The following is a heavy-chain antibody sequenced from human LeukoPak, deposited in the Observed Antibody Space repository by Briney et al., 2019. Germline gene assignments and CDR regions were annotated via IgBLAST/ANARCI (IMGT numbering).Heavy chain of an antibody. J-gene: IGHJ4*02. CDR1: GFTFSSYG. CDR2: ISGSGGST. CDR3: AKDRDVGYTFDY. D-gene: IGHD5-24*01. Sequence: GGSLRLSCAASGFTFSSYGMSWVRQAPGKGLQWVSGISGSGGSTDNADSVKGRFTISRDNSKNTLYLQMSSLRAEDTAVYYCAKDRDVGYTFDYWGQGTLVTVSS. V-gene: IGHV3-23*01.